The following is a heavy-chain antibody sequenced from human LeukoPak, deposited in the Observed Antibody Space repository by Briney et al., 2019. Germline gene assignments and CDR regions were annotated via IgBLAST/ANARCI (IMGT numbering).Heavy chain of an antibody. CDR2: IYSGGST. J-gene: IGHJ6*02. CDR1: GFTVSSNY. CDR3: ARTNSNYYYYGMDV. D-gene: IGHD4-11*01. Sequence: GGSLRLSCAASGFTVSSNYMSWVRQAPGKGLEWVSVIYSGGSTYYADSVKGRFTISRDNSKSTLYLQMNSLRAEDTAVYYCARTNSNYYYYGMDVWGQGTTVTVSS. V-gene: IGHV3-53*01.